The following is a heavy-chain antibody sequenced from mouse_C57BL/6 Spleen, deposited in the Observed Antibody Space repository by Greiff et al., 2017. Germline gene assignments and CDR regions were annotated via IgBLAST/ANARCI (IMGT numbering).Heavy chain of an antibody. J-gene: IGHJ1*03. D-gene: IGHD4-1*01. Sequence: DVQLVESGEGLVKPGGSLKISCAASGFTFSSYAMSWVRQTPEKRLEWVAYISSGGDYISYADTVKGRFTISRDNARNTPYLQMSSLKSEDTAMYYCTRGKLGRWYFDVWGTGTTVTVSS. CDR2: ISSGGDYI. CDR3: TRGKLGRWYFDV. CDR1: GFTFSSYA. V-gene: IGHV5-9-1*02.